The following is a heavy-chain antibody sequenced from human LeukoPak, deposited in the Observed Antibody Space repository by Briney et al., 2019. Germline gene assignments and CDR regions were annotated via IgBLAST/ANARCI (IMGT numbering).Heavy chain of an antibody. D-gene: IGHD3-16*01. CDR1: GGTFSSYA. V-gene: IGHV1-18*01. J-gene: IGHJ5*02. CDR3: ARIRGNWFDP. CDR2: ISAYNGNT. Sequence: WASVKVSCKASGGTFSSYAISWVRQAPGQGLEWMGWISAYNGNTNYAQKLQGRVTMTTDTSTSTAYMELRSLGSDEPAVYYCARIRGNWFDPWGQGTLVTVSS.